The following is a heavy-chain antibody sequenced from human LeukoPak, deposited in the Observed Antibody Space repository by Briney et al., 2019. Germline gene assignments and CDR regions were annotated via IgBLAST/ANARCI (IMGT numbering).Heavy chain of an antibody. CDR3: ARRAFFGGVFDY. V-gene: IGHV4-39*01. J-gene: IGHJ4*02. CDR1: GGSISSSSYY. Sequence: PSETLSLTCTVSGGSISSSSYYWGWIRQPPGKGLEWIGSIYYSGSTYYNPSLKSPVTISVDTSKNQFSLKLSSVTAADTAVYFCARRAFFGGVFDYWGQGTLVTVSS. D-gene: IGHD3-16*01. CDR2: IYYSGST.